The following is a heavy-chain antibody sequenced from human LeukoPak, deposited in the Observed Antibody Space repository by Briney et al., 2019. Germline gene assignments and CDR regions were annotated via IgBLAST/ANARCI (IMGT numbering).Heavy chain of an antibody. CDR1: GYTFTGYY. Sequence: ASVKVSCKASGYTFTGYYMHWVRQAPGQGLEWMGWINPNSGGTNYAQKFQGRVTMTRDTSISTAYMELSRLRSDDTAVYYCARDQGLRYFDWTYYYGMDVWGQGTTVTVSS. J-gene: IGHJ6*02. CDR3: ARDQGLRYFDWTYYYGMDV. V-gene: IGHV1-2*02. CDR2: INPNSGGT. D-gene: IGHD3-9*01.